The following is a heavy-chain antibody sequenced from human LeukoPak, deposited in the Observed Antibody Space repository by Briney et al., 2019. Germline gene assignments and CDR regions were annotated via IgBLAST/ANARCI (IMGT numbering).Heavy chain of an antibody. V-gene: IGHV3-7*01. CDR2: IKPDGSEK. J-gene: IGHJ6*02. CDR1: HFTFTTYW. CDR3: AREGGYQYYYAMDV. Sequence: GGSLRLSCATSHFTFTTYWMSWLRQAPGKGLEWVANIKPDGSEKYYVDSVKGRFTISRDNAKNSLYLQMSSLRAEDAAVYYCAREGGYQYYYAMDVWGQGTTVTVSS. D-gene: IGHD3-16*01.